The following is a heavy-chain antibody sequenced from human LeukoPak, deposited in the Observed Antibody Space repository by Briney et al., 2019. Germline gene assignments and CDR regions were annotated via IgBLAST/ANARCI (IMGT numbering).Heavy chain of an antibody. V-gene: IGHV4-4*02. CDR1: GGSISSSNW. D-gene: IGHD3-9*01. Sequence: PSGTPSLTCAVSGGSISSSNWWSWVRQPPGKGLEWIGEIYHSGSTYYNPSLKSRVTISVDTSKNQFSLKLSSVTAADTAVYYCARDARDILNHYYYMDVWGKGTTVTVSS. CDR3: ARDARDILNHYYYMDV. J-gene: IGHJ6*03. CDR2: IYHSGST.